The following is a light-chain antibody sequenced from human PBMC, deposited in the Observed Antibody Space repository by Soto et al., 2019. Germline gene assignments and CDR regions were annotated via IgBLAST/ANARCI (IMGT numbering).Light chain of an antibody. CDR1: QSVTRNY. J-gene: IGKJ4*01. V-gene: IGKV3-20*01. CDR3: QQYGSSPLT. Sequence: EIVLTQPPGTLSLSPGETATLSCRASQSVTRNYLAWYQQKPGLAPRLLIYGASSRATGIPDRFSGSGSGTDFTLTITRLEPEDFAVFYCQQYGSSPLTFGGGTKVEIK. CDR2: GAS.